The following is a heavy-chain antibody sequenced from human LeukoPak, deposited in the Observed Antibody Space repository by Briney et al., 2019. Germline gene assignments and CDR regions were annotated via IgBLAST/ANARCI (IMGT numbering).Heavy chain of an antibody. J-gene: IGHJ4*02. Sequence: SETLSLTCTVSGGSISSGGYYWGWIRQPPGKGLEWIGSIYHSGSTLYNPSLKSRVTISVDTSKNQFSLKLSSVTAADTAVYYCASPSLMSGEPSYFDFWGQGTLVSVSA. D-gene: IGHD4-17*01. CDR3: ASPSLMSGEPSYFDF. CDR2: IYHSGST. V-gene: IGHV4-39*07. CDR1: GGSISSGGYY.